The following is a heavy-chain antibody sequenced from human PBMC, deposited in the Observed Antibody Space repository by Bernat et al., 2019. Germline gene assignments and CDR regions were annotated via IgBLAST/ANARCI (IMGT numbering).Heavy chain of an antibody. J-gene: IGHJ4*02. CDR2: ISYDGSNK. Sequence: QVQLVESGGGVVQPGRSLRLSCAASGFTFSSYAMHWVRQAPGKGLGWVAVISYDGSNKYYADSVKGRITISRDNSKNTLYLQMNSLRAEDTAVYYCARVMDYMPTYFDYWGQGTLVTVAS. CDR1: GFTFSSYA. D-gene: IGHD2-2*01. CDR3: ARVMDYMPTYFDY. V-gene: IGHV3-30-3*01.